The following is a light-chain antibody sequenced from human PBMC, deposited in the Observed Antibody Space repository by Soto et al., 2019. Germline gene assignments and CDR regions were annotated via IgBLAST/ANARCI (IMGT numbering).Light chain of an antibody. V-gene: IGKV3-15*01. Sequence: EIVMTHSPATLSVSPCEITTLSFSASQSIRSNLAWYQQKPGQAPRLLIYGASTRATGIPGRFSGSGSGTEFTLTISSLQSEDFAVYYCRQYNDWLSITFGQGTRLEIK. J-gene: IGKJ5*01. CDR2: GAS. CDR1: QSIRSN. CDR3: RQYNDWLSIT.